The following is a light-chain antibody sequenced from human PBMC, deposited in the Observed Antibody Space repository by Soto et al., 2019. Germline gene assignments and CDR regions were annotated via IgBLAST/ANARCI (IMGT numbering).Light chain of an antibody. V-gene: IGKV3-11*01. CDR3: QQRNNWPPNT. CDR2: DAS. CDR1: QSVISY. J-gene: IGKJ5*01. Sequence: IVFAHSLSILGWCPGERATLSCRASQSVISYLAWYQQKPVQAPRLLIYDASNRATGVPARFSGSGSGTDFTLTISSLEPEDFALYYCQQRNNWPPNTSGQGTRLEIK.